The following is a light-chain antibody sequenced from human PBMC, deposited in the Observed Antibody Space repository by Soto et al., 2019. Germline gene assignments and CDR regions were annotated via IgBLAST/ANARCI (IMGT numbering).Light chain of an antibody. CDR2: DAS. V-gene: IGKV1-13*02. CDR3: QQSRT. J-gene: IGKJ2*01. CDR1: QDVSSA. Sequence: IQLTQSPSSLPASVGDRVTITCRASQDVSSALAWYQHKPGNAPKLLISDASSLESGVPSRFSGSGSGTDFTLTISSLQPEDFATYYCQQSRTFGQGTKLDIK.